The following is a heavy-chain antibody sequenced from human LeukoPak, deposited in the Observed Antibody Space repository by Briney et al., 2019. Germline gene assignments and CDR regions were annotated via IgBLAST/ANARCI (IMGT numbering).Heavy chain of an antibody. J-gene: IGHJ4*02. D-gene: IGHD2-21*02. V-gene: IGHV3-7*02. CDR3: ARNRDWAFDY. CDR1: GXTFSSYW. Sequence: GGSLRLSCAASGXTFSSYWVSWVRQAPGKGLEWVANIKQDGSEKYYVVSVKGRFTFSRDNAKNSLYLQMNSLRVEDTAVYYCARNRDWAFDYWGQGSLVTVSS. CDR2: IKQDGSEK.